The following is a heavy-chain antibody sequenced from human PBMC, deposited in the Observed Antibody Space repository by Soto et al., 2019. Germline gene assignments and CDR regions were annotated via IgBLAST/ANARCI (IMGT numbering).Heavy chain of an antibody. Sequence: EVQLVESGGGLVQPGGSLRLSCAASGFTVSSKYMTWVRQAPGKGLEWVSLIQSGGTTYYADSVKGRFTLSRDTSENTLHLQMDSLRVEDTAVYYCARDDVLCDGGRCYGIPLGVWGKGTTVTVSS. CDR3: ARDDVLCDGGRCYGIPLGV. D-gene: IGHD2-15*01. CDR1: GFTVSSKY. V-gene: IGHV3-66*01. CDR2: IQSGGTT. J-gene: IGHJ6*04.